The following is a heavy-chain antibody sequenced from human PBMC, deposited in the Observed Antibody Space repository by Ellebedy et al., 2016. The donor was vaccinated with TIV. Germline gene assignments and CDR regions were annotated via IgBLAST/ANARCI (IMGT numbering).Heavy chain of an antibody. Sequence: GGSLRLXCAASGFTFSSYWMHWVRQAPGKGLVWVSRINWDGSNTIYADSVRGRFTISRDNAKNTLYLQMNSLRTEDTAVYYCAKDSSSSSSGMDVWGQGTTVTVSS. CDR2: INWDGSNT. CDR3: AKDSSSSSSGMDV. CDR1: GFTFSSYW. D-gene: IGHD6-13*01. J-gene: IGHJ6*02. V-gene: IGHV3-74*01.